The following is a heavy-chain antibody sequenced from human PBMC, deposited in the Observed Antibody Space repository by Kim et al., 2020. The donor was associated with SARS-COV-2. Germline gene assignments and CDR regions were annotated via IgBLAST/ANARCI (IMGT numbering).Heavy chain of an antibody. J-gene: IGHJ4*02. D-gene: IGHD5-12*01. Sequence: GGSLRLSCAASGSTVSSYYMSWVRQAPGKGLEWVSVIYSGGSTYYADSVKGRFTISRHNSKNTLYLQMNSLRAEDTAVYYCARTRGGYYFDYWGQGTLVTVSS. V-gene: IGHV3-53*04. CDR1: GSTVSSYY. CDR2: IYSGGST. CDR3: ARTRGGYYFDY.